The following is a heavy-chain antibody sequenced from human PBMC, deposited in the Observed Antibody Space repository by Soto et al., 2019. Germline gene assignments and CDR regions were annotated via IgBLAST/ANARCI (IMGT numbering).Heavy chain of an antibody. Sequence: ASVKVSCKASGYTFTSYDINWVRQATGQGLEWMGWMNPNSGNTGYAQKFQGRVTMTRNTSISTAYMELSSLRSEDTAVYYCARDSYDFWSGYSTPYYYYMDVWGKGTTVTVSS. CDR1: GYTFTSYD. V-gene: IGHV1-8*01. CDR2: MNPNSGNT. D-gene: IGHD3-3*01. J-gene: IGHJ6*03. CDR3: ARDSYDFWSGYSTPYYYYMDV.